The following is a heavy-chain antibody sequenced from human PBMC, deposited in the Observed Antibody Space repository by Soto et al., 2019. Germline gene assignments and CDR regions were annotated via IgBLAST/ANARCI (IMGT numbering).Heavy chain of an antibody. J-gene: IGHJ6*02. CDR1: GGSISSGGYY. CDR2: IYYSGST. D-gene: IGHD5-12*01. CDR3: ARELDSGYDLKPYGMDV. V-gene: IGHV4-31*03. Sequence: SETLSLTCTVSGGSISSGGYYWSWIRQHPGKGLEWIGYIYYSGSTYYNPSLKSRVTISVDTSKNQFSLKLSSVTAADTAVYYCARELDSGYDLKPYGMDVWGQGTTVTVSS.